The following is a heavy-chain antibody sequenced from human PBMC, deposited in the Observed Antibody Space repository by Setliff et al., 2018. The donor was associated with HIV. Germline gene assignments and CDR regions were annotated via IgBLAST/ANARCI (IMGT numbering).Heavy chain of an antibody. Sequence: PSETLSLTCSVSGGPISTSSNYWGWIRQPPGKGLEWIGSIYYSGSTNYNPSLKSRVTISVDTSKNQFSPKLSSVTAADTAVYYCARLGYSSSSGNWFDPWGQGTLVTVSS. CDR2: IYYSGST. D-gene: IGHD6-6*01. V-gene: IGHV4-39*07. CDR3: ARLGYSSSSGNWFDP. J-gene: IGHJ5*02. CDR1: GGPISTSSNY.